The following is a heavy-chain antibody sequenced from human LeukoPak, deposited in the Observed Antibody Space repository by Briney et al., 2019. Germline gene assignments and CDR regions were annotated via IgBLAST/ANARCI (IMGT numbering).Heavy chain of an antibody. CDR2: IKQDGSEK. V-gene: IGHV3-7*01. CDR1: GFTFSRYW. Sequence: GGSLRLSCAASGFTFSRYWMSWVRQAPGKGLEWVANIKQDGSEKYYVDSVKGRFTISRDNAKNSVYLHMNSLRAEDTALYYCARLSAYYYGSFFYYYMDVWGKGTTVTVSS. D-gene: IGHD3-10*01. CDR3: ARLSAYYYGSFFYYYMDV. J-gene: IGHJ6*03.